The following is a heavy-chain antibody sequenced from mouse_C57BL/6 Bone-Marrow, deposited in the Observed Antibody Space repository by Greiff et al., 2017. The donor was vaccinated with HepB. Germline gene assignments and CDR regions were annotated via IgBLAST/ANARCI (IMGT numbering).Heavy chain of an antibody. V-gene: IGHV5-15*01. Sequence: EVKLLESGGGLVQPGGSLKLSCAASGFTFSDYGMAWVRQDPRKGPEWVAFISNLAYSIYYADNVTGRFTISRENAKNTLYMEMSSLRSEDTAMYYCARHGGYFWYFDVWGTGTTVTVSS. J-gene: IGHJ1*03. CDR2: ISNLAYSI. CDR1: GFTFSDYG. CDR3: ARHGGYFWYFDV.